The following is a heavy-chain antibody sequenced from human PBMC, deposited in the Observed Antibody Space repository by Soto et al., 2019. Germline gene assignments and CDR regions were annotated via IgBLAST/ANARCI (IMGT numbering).Heavy chain of an antibody. CDR3: ASPGYSSSWRYYYGMDV. V-gene: IGHV1-18*01. CDR1: GYTFTSYG. J-gene: IGHJ6*02. D-gene: IGHD6-13*01. Sequence: QVQLVQSGAEVKKPGASVKVSCKASGYTFTSYGISWVRQAPGQGLEWMGWISAYNGNTNYAQKLQGRVTMTTDTSTSIAYMELRSLRSDDTAVYYCASPGYSSSWRYYYGMDVWGQGTTVTVSS. CDR2: ISAYNGNT.